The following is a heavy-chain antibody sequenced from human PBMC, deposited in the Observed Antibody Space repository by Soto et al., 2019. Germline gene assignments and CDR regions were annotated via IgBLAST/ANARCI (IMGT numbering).Heavy chain of an antibody. V-gene: IGHV4-59*01. D-gene: IGHD6-13*01. CDR3: ARADIAAAGFDY. CDR1: GGSISSYY. J-gene: IGHJ4*02. Sequence: PSETLSLTCTVSGGSISSYYWSWIRQPPGKGLEWIGYIYYSGSTNYNPSLKSRVTISVDTSKNQFSLKLSSVTAADTAVYYCARADIAAAGFDYWGQGTLGTVSS. CDR2: IYYSGST.